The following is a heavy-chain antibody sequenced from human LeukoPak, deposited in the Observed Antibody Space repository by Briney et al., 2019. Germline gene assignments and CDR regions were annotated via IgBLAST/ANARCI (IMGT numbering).Heavy chain of an antibody. Sequence: ASVKVSCKASGGTFSSYAISWVRQAPGQGLEWMGRIIPILGIANYAQKFQGRVTITADKSTSTAYMELSSLRSEDTAVYYCARDGSALAYYYDSSGYPLNAFDIWGQGTMVTVSS. CDR1: GGTFSSYA. D-gene: IGHD3-22*01. CDR2: IIPILGIA. CDR3: ARDGSALAYYYDSSGYPLNAFDI. V-gene: IGHV1-69*04. J-gene: IGHJ3*02.